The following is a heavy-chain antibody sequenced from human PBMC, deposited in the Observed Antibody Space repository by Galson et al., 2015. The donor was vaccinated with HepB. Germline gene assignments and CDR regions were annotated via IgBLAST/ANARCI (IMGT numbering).Heavy chain of an antibody. CDR3: ARDWGRGYWYFDL. Sequence: SCKASGYTFTSYPMHWVRQAPGQRLEWMGWINAGNGNTRYSQKFQGRVTITRDTSASTANMELSSLTSEDTAVYYCARDWGRGYWYFDLWGRGTLVTVSS. V-gene: IGHV1-3*01. D-gene: IGHD7-27*01. CDR1: GYTFTSYP. CDR2: INAGNGNT. J-gene: IGHJ2*01.